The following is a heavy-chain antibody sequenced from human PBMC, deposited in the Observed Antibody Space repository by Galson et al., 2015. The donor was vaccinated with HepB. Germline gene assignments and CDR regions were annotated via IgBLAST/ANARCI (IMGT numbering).Heavy chain of an antibody. V-gene: IGHV3-74*01. J-gene: IGHJ4*02. CDR1: GVTLSRYW. CDR2: INEDGSSR. D-gene: IGHD5-24*01. CDR3: AKDHGGPNDY. Sequence: SLRLSCAASGVTLSRYWVHWVRQVPGKGLVWVARINEDGSSRAYADSVRGRFTISRDNAKNMLYLEMNSLRAEDTAVYYCAKDHGGPNDYWGQETLVTVSS.